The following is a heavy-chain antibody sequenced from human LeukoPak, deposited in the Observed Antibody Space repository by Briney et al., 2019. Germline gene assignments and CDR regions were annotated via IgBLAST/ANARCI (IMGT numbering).Heavy chain of an antibody. CDR3: ARGPSMNSYGPPLLFYMDV. Sequence: GAPVKVSCKASGGTFSSYAISWVRQAPGQGLEWMGGIIPIFGTANYAQKFQGRVTITADKSTSTAYMELSSLRSEDTAVYYCARGPSMNSYGPPLLFYMDVWGKGTTVTVSS. V-gene: IGHV1-69*06. J-gene: IGHJ6*03. CDR1: GGTFSSYA. D-gene: IGHD5-18*01. CDR2: IIPIFGTA.